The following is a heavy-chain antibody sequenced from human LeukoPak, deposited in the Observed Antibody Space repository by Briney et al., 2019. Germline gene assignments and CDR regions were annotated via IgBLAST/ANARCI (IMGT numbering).Heavy chain of an antibody. CDR1: GGSISSSSYY. Sequence: PSGTLSLTCTVSGGSISSSSYYWGWIRQPPGKGLEWIGSIYYSGSTYYNPSLKSRVTISVDTSKNQFSLKLSSVTAADTAVYYCARGSIVGATLDYWGQGTLVTVSS. CDR3: ARGSIVGATLDY. J-gene: IGHJ4*02. V-gene: IGHV4-39*07. CDR2: IYYSGST. D-gene: IGHD1-26*01.